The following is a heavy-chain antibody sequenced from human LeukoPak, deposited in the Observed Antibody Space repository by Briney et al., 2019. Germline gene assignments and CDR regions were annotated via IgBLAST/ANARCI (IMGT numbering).Heavy chain of an antibody. CDR2: VYYSGST. D-gene: IGHD3-16*02. CDR3: ARGLRLGELSEKADY. V-gene: IGHV4-31*03. CDR1: GGSISSGGYY. J-gene: IGHJ4*02. Sequence: SETLSLTCTVSGGSISSGGYYWSWIRQHPGKGLEWIGYVYYSGSTYYNPSLKSRVTISVDTSKNQFSLKLSSVTAADTAVYYCARGLRLGELSEKADYWGQGTLVTVSS.